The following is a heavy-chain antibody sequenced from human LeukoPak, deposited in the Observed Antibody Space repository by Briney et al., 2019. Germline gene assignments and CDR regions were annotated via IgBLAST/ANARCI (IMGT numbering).Heavy chain of an antibody. CDR2: VSSSGSTI. D-gene: IGHD2-2*01. J-gene: IGHJ6*02. V-gene: IGHV3-48*03. CDR1: GFTFSSYE. Sequence: GGSLRLSCAASGFTFSSYEMNWVRQAPGKGLEWVSYVSSSGSTIYYADSVKGRFTISRDNAKNPLYLQMNSLRAEDTAVYYCANIVVADVWGQGTTVTVSS. CDR3: ANIVVADV.